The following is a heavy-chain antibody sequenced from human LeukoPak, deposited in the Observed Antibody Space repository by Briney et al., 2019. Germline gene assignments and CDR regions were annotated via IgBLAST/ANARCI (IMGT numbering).Heavy chain of an antibody. CDR1: GYTFTGYY. V-gene: IGHV1-2*02. D-gene: IGHD3-3*01. J-gene: IGHJ6*03. Sequence: ASVTVSCKASGYTFTGYYMHWVRQAPGQGLEWMGWISPNSGGTNYAQKFQGRVTMTRDTSISTAYMELSRLRSDDTAVYYCARDTARITIFGVAKYMDVWGKGTTVTVSS. CDR3: ARDTARITIFGVAKYMDV. CDR2: ISPNSGGT.